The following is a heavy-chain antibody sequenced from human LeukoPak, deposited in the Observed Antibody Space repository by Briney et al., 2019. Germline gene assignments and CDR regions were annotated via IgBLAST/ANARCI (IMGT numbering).Heavy chain of an antibody. CDR1: GFTVSNNY. J-gene: IGHJ5*02. Sequence: RGCLRLSCAPSGFTVSNNYMRWVRHAPGKGLEWVSLIYSNGRTDYTNSVKGRFSISRDNSKNTRYLQMNSLRAEDTAMYYCARDVGPWGQGTLVTVSS. CDR3: ARDVGP. V-gene: IGHV3-53*01. CDR2: IYSNGRT. D-gene: IGHD2-15*01.